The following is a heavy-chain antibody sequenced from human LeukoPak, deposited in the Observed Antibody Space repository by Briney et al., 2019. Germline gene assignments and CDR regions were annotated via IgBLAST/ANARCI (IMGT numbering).Heavy chain of an antibody. CDR1: GYSISSGYY. CDR2: IYHSGST. J-gene: IGHJ4*02. Sequence: PSETLSPTCAASGYSISSGYYGGWIRQPPGQGLEWIGSIYHSGSTYYNPSLMSRVSISVDTSKIQFSLNLSSVTAADTALYYCARLGGRNIFHYYWGQVTLVTVSS. CDR3: ARLGGRNIFHYY. D-gene: IGHD1-26*01. V-gene: IGHV4-38-2*01.